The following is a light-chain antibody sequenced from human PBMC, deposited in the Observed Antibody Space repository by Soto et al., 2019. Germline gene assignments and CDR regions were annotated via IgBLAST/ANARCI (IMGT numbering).Light chain of an antibody. J-gene: IGLJ2*01. V-gene: IGLV2-8*01. CDR3: SSFAGSRVLV. CDR1: SSDVGAYIF. Sequence: QSVLTQPPSASGSPGQSVTISCTGTSSDVGAYIFVSWYQQHPGKAPKLMVYDVNRRPPGVPDRFFGSKSGNTASLTVSGLQAEDEADYYCSSFAGSRVLVLGGGTKLTVL. CDR2: DVN.